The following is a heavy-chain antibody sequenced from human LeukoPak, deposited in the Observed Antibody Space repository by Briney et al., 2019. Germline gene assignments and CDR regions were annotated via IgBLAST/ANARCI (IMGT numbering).Heavy chain of an antibody. J-gene: IGHJ6*03. Sequence: PGGSLRLSCAASGFSVSSNYMSWVRQAPGKGLEWVSVIYSGGSTYYAYSVKGRFTISINNSKNTLYLQMNSLRAEDTAVYYCARGNSYYYYYMDVWGKGTTVTVSS. D-gene: IGHD4-11*01. V-gene: IGHV3-53*01. CDR3: ARGNSYYYYYMDV. CDR1: GFSVSSNY. CDR2: IYSGGST.